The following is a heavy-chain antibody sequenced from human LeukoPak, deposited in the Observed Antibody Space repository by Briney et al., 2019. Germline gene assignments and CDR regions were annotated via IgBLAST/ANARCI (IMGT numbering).Heavy chain of an antibody. D-gene: IGHD1-1*01. CDR3: ARESGTRPFDI. V-gene: IGHV3-30-3*01. CDR1: GFTFSSYA. CDR2: ISYDGSNK. J-gene: IGHJ3*02. Sequence: PGGSLRLSCAASGFTFSSYAMQWVRLAPGKELEWVAVISYDGSNKYYADSVKGRFTISRDNSKNTLYLQLNSLRAEDTAVYYCARESGTRPFDIWGQGTMVTVSS.